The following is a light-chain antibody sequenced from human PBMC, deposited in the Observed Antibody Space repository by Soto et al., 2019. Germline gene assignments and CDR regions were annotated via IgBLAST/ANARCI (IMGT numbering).Light chain of an antibody. J-gene: IGKJ4*01. CDR1: QDISSY. V-gene: IGKV1-12*01. CDR2: AAS. CDR3: QQADRCPLT. Sequence: DIQMTQSPSSVSASVGDRVTITCRASQDISSYLAWYQHTPGKAPNLLIYAASILQSGVPSRFSGSGSGTDFTLTISNLQPEDFATYYCQQADRCPLTLGGGTKVEIK.